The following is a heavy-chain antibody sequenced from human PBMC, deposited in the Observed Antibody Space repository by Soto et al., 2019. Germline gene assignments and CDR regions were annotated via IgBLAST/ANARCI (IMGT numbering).Heavy chain of an antibody. CDR1: GFSFRNYA. Sequence: PGGSLRLSCAASGFSFRNYAMGWVRQAPGGGLEWVSVIDDSGHTTYYADSVKGRFTISRDNSEDTLLLQMNSLRAEDTAISYCAKDATRTSGWYYFGNWGQGTLVTVSS. CDR2: IDDSGHTT. D-gene: IGHD6-19*01. CDR3: AKDATRTSGWYYFGN. J-gene: IGHJ4*02. V-gene: IGHV3-23*01.